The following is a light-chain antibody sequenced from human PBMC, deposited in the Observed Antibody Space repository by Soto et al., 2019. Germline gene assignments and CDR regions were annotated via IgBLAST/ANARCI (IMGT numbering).Light chain of an antibody. CDR2: AAS. Sequence: DIQLTQSPSSLSAFVGDRVTITCRASQGIDSFLVWYQQIPGKAPKLLIYAASTLQSGVPSRFSGSGSGTDFTLTISSLQPEDCATYYCQQLNSFPLTFGGGTKVDIK. V-gene: IGKV1-9*01. CDR3: QQLNSFPLT. J-gene: IGKJ4*01. CDR1: QGIDSF.